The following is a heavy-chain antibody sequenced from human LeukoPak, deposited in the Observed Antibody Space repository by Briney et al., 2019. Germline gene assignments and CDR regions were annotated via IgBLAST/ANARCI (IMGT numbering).Heavy chain of an antibody. D-gene: IGHD1-20*01. CDR2: IKSDGITI. V-gene: IGHV3-74*01. Sequence: GGSLRLSCAASGFTFSNYMMHWARQAPGKGLVWVSRIKSDGITITYADSVKGRFTISRDNARNTLYLQMNSLRAEDTAVYYCPRDLNWSLDQWGQGTLVTVSS. CDR1: GFTFSNYM. J-gene: IGHJ4*02. CDR3: PRDLNWSLDQ.